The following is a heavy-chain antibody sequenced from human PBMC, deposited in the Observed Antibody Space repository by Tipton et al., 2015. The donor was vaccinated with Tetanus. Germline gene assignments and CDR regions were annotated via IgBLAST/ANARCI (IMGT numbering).Heavy chain of an antibody. J-gene: IGHJ4*02. CDR2: IYTSGTT. V-gene: IGHV4-4*07. Sequence: TLSLTCTVSGSSMISYYWSWIRQPAGKGLEWIGRIYTSGTTNYNPSLKSRVTMSLDTSKNQFSLKLNSVTAADTAVYYCAREESFWSGFLNWGQGALVTVSS. D-gene: IGHD3-3*01. CDR3: AREESFWSGFLN. CDR1: GSSMISYY.